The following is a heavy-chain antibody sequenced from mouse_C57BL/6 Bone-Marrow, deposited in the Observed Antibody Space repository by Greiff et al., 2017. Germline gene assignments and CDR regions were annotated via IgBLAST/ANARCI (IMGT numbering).Heavy chain of an antibody. Sequence: VQLQQSGAELVKPGASVKISCKASGYAFSSYWMNWVKQRPGKGLEWIGQIYPGDGDTNYNGKFKGKATLTAAKSSSTAYMQLSSLTSEDSAVYFCARFFYGSRGDWYFDVWGTGTTVTVSS. V-gene: IGHV1-80*01. CDR2: IYPGDGDT. CDR3: ARFFYGSRGDWYFDV. D-gene: IGHD1-1*01. J-gene: IGHJ1*03. CDR1: GYAFSSYW.